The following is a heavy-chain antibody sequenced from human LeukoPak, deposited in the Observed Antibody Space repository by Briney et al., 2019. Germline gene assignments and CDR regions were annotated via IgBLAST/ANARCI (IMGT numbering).Heavy chain of an antibody. J-gene: IGHJ4*02. CDR1: GFTFSSYA. CDR2: ITGSGGST. Sequence: GGSLRFSCAASGFTFSSYAMNWVRQAPGKGLEWVSSITGSGGSTYYADSVKGRFTISRDNSKNTLYLQMNSLRAEDTAVYYCARDELGLFDYWGQGTLVTVSS. CDR3: ARDELGLFDY. V-gene: IGHV3-23*01. D-gene: IGHD7-27*01.